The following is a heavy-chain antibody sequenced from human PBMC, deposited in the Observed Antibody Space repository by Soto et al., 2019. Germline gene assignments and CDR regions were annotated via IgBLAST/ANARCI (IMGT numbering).Heavy chain of an antibody. CDR2: INSDGSST. CDR3: ARDFEY. Sequence: EVQLVESGGGLVQPGGSLRLSCEASGFTFSTFWMHWVRQAPGKGLVWVSRINSDGSSTYYADSVKGRVTISRDNAKNPLYLQVNSLRPEDTAVYYCARDFEYWGQGTLVTVSS. V-gene: IGHV3-74*01. CDR1: GFTFSTFW. J-gene: IGHJ4*02.